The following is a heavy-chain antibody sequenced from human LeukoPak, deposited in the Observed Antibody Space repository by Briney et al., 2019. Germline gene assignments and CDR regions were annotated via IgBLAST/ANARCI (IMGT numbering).Heavy chain of an antibody. Sequence: GRSLRLSCAASGFTFSSYGMHWVRQAPGKGLEWVAVIWYDGSNKYYADSVKGRFTISRDNSKNTLYLQMNSLRAEDTAEYYCASHPGATGYWGQGTLVTVSS. CDR2: IWYDGSNK. CDR3: ASHPGATGY. D-gene: IGHD1-26*01. V-gene: IGHV3-33*01. J-gene: IGHJ4*02. CDR1: GFTFSSYG.